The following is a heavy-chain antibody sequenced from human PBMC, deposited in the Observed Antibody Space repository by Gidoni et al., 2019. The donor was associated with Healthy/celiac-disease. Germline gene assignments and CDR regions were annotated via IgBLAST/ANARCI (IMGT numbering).Heavy chain of an antibody. D-gene: IGHD1-26*01. CDR1: GYTFTSYY. V-gene: IGHV1-46*01. Sequence: QVQLVQSGAEVKKPGASVKVSCTASGYTFTSYYMHWVRQAPGQGLEWMGIINPSGGSTSYAQKFQGRVTMTRDTPTSTVYMELSSLRSEDTAVYYCASDTKKGQRSYPGDYWGQGTLVTVSS. CDR2: INPSGGST. CDR3: ASDTKKGQRSYPGDY. J-gene: IGHJ4*02.